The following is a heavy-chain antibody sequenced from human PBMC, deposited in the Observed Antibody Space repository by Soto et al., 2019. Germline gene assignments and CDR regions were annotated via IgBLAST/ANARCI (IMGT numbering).Heavy chain of an antibody. D-gene: IGHD2-15*01. CDR3: AKEGYCSGGNCLGFDY. Sequence: WGSLRLSCAASGFTFSSYAMSWVRQAPGKGLEWVSAISGSAGSTYHADSVKGRFSISRDNSKNTLHLQMNSLRAEDTAVYYCAKEGYCSGGNCLGFDYWGQGTLVTVSS. J-gene: IGHJ4*02. CDR2: ISGSAGST. V-gene: IGHV3-23*01. CDR1: GFTFSSYA.